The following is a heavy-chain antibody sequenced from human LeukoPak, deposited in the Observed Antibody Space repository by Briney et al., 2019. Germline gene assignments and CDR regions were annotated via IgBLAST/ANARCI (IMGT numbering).Heavy chain of an antibody. CDR2: IYPGDSDT. Sequence: GECLKISCNGSGYIFTSYWIGWVRQVPGKGLEWMGIIYPGDSDTRYSPSFQGQVTISADKSISTAYLQWSSLKASDTAMYYCARHLSPRSSLYYFDYWGQGTLVTVSS. V-gene: IGHV5-51*01. D-gene: IGHD6-13*01. CDR3: ARHLSPRSSLYYFDY. J-gene: IGHJ4*02. CDR1: GYIFTSYW.